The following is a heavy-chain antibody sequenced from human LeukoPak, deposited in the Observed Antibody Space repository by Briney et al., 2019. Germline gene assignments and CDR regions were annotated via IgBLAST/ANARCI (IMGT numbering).Heavy chain of an antibody. D-gene: IGHD7-27*01. CDR2: IQQDGSEK. V-gene: IGHV3-7*03. CDR3: AKDRLGAGT. CDR1: GFTFSNHW. Sequence: GGSLRLSCAASGFTFSNHWMSWVRQAPGKGLEWVANIQQDGSEKYFVDSVKGRFIISRDNAKNTLYLQMNSLRAEDTAVYYCAKDRLGAGTWGQGTLVTVSS. J-gene: IGHJ5*02.